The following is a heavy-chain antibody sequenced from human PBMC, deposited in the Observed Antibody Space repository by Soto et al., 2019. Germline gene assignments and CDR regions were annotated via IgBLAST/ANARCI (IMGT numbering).Heavy chain of an antibody. CDR1: GFTFSSYA. Sequence: GGSLRLSCAASGFTFSSYAMSWVRQAPGKGLEWVSVITGNGANTYYADSVKGRFTISRDNSKNTLYLQMNSLRADDTAIYYCAKTLIYTSGWFDCWGQGTLVTVSS. J-gene: IGHJ4*02. CDR2: ITGNGANT. CDR3: AKTLIYTSGWFDC. D-gene: IGHD6-19*01. V-gene: IGHV3-23*01.